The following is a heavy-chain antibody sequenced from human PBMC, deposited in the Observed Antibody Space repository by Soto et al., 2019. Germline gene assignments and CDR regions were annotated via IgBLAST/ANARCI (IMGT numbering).Heavy chain of an antibody. V-gene: IGHV1-69*08. J-gene: IGHJ5*02. Sequence: QVQLVQSGAEVKKPGSSVKVSCKASGGTFSSYTISWVRQAPGQGLEWMGRIIPILGIANYAQKFQGRVTITEEKSTSTAYMELSSLRSEDTAVYYCARDSSYCSGGSCYGGGWFDPWGQGTLVTVSS. CDR1: GGTFSSYT. D-gene: IGHD2-15*01. CDR3: ARDSSYCSGGSCYGGGWFDP. CDR2: IIPILGIA.